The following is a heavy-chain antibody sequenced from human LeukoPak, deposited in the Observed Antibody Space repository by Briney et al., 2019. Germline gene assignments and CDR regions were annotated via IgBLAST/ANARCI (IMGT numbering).Heavy chain of an antibody. J-gene: IGHJ4*02. D-gene: IGHD3-3*01. CDR3: ARGRYDFWSGYSYYFDY. CDR2: MNPNSGNT. Sequence: GASVKVSCKASGYTFTSYDINWVRQATGQGLEWMGWMNPNSGNTGYAQKFQGRVTMTRNTSISTAYMELSSLRSEDTAVYYCARGRYDFWSGYSYYFDYWGQGTLVTVSS. V-gene: IGHV1-8*01. CDR1: GYTFTSYD.